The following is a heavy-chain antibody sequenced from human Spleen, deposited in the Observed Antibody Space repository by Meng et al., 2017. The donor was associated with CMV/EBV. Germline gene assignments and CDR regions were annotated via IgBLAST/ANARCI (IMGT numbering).Heavy chain of an antibody. V-gene: IGHV3-30*02. CDR3: VRYSSGPKH. D-gene: IGHD6-19*01. J-gene: IGHJ1*01. Sequence: GESLKISCAASGFKFSSYGMHWVRQAPGKGLEWVAFIRFDGINKYYADSVKGRFTISRDNATNSLHLDMNSLRPEDTAMYYCVRYSSGPKHWGQGTLVTVSS. CDR1: GFKFSSYG. CDR2: IRFDGINK.